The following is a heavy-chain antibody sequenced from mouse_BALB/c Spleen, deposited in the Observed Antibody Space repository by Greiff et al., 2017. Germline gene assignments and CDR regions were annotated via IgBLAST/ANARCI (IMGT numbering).Heavy chain of an antibody. CDR3: ARSITTVVPYYAMDY. J-gene: IGHJ4*01. V-gene: IGHV3-8*02. CDR1: GDSITSGY. D-gene: IGHD1-1*01. Sequence: EVMLVESGPSLVKPSQTLSLTCSVTGDSITSGYWNWIRKFPGNKLEYMGYISYSGSTYYNPSLKSRISITRDTSKNQYYLQLNSVTTEDTATYYCARSITTVVPYYAMDYWGQGTSVTVSS. CDR2: ISYSGST.